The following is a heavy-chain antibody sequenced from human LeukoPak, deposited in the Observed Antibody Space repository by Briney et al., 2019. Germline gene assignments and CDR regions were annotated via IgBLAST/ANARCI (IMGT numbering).Heavy chain of an antibody. J-gene: IGHJ6*03. CDR1: GFTFSSYA. V-gene: IGHV3-64*01. D-gene: IGHD3-3*01. CDR2: ISSNGGGT. Sequence: PGGSLRLSCAASGFTFSSYAMHWVRQAPGKGLEYVSAISSNGGGTYYANSVKGRFTISRDNSKNTLYLQMGSLRAEDMAVYYCARMYYDFWSGIRGDYYYYMDVWGKGTTVTVSS. CDR3: ARMYYDFWSGIRGDYYYYMDV.